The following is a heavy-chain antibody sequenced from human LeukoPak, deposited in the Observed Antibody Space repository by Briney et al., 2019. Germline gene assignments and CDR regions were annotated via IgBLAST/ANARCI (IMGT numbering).Heavy chain of an antibody. V-gene: IGHV1-2*02. CDR1: GYTFTDYY. CDR2: IDPNSGAT. J-gene: IGHJ4*02. D-gene: IGHD3-10*01. Sequence: ASVKVSCKASGYTFTDYYIHWVRQAPGQGLEWMAWIDPNSGATNYAQKFQGRVTMTRDTSISTAYMELSRLRSDDTAVYYCARVSILLWFGEPRGFDYWGQGTLVTVSS. CDR3: ARVSILLWFGEPRGFDY.